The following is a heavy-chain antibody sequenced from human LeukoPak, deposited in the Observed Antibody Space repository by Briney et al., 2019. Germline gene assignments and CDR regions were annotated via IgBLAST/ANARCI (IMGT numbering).Heavy chain of an antibody. Sequence: GGSLRLSCAASGFTFSSYSMNWVRQAPGKGLEWVSSISSSSSYIYYADSVKGRFTISRDNSKNTLYLQMNSLRAEDTAVYYCARDGDGGLYYYYYMDVWGKGTTVTVSS. V-gene: IGHV3-21*01. D-gene: IGHD4-23*01. CDR2: ISSSSSYI. J-gene: IGHJ6*03. CDR3: ARDGDGGLYYYYYMDV. CDR1: GFTFSSYS.